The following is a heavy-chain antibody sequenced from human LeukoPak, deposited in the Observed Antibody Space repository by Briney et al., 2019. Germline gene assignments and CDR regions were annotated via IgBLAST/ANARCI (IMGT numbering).Heavy chain of an antibody. CDR2: INPNSGGT. CDR1: GYTFTGYY. Sequence: ASVKVSCKASGYTFTGYYMHWVRQAPGQGLEWRGWINPNSGGTNYAQKFQGRVTMTRDTSISTAYMELRSLRSDDTAVYYCARDPGLVPAAKTSFDPWGQGTLVTVSS. CDR3: ARDPGLVPAAKTSFDP. J-gene: IGHJ5*02. V-gene: IGHV1-2*02. D-gene: IGHD2-2*01.